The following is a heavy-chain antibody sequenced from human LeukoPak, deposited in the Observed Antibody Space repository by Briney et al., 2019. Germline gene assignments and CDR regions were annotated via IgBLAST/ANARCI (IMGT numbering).Heavy chain of an antibody. J-gene: IGHJ3*02. CDR1: GFTFSSYA. V-gene: IGHV3-23*01. CDR3: AKGSRYYYDSSGGTVDAFDI. Sequence: GGSLRLSCAASGFTFSSYAMSWVRQAPGKGLEWVSAISGSGGSTYYADSVKGRFTISRDNSKNTLYLQMNSLRAEDTAVYYCAKGSRYYYDSSGGTVDAFDIWGQGTMVTVSS. CDR2: ISGSGGST. D-gene: IGHD3-22*01.